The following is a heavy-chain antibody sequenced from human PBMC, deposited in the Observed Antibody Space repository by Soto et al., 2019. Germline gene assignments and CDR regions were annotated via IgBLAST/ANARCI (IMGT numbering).Heavy chain of an antibody. CDR3: ATGVYRTIFGVVSLDY. D-gene: IGHD3-3*01. V-gene: IGHV4-34*01. CDR1: GGSFSGYY. J-gene: IGHJ4*02. Sequence: PSETLSLTCAVYGGSFSGYYWSWLRQSPGKGLEWIGEINHSGGTINNPSLKSRVTISVDTSKNQFSLNLRSVTAADTAFYYCATGVYRTIFGVVSLDYWGQGTLVTVSS. CDR2: INHSGGT.